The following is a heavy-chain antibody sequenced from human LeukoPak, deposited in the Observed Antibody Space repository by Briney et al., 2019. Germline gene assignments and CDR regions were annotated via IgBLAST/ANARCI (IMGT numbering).Heavy chain of an antibody. CDR2: IYYSGST. CDR3: ARLITISEDY. Sequence: SETLSLTCTVSGGSISSSSYYWGWIRQPPGKGLEWIGSIYYSGSTYYNPSLKSRVTITVDTSKNRFSLKLSSVTAADTAVYYCARLITISEDYWGQGTLVTVSS. D-gene: IGHD3-9*01. CDR1: GGSISSSSYY. J-gene: IGHJ4*02. V-gene: IGHV4-39*01.